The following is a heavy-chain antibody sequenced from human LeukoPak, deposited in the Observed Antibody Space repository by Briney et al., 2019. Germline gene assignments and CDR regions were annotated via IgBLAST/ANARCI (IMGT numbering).Heavy chain of an antibody. J-gene: IGHJ4*02. D-gene: IGHD4-17*01. CDR3: ARHVTHYTVTPDY. Sequence: SETLSLTCTVSGGSINTYYWSWIRQPPGKGLEWIGYIYYSGSTNYNPSLKSRVTISVDTSKNQFSLKLSSVTAADTAVYYCARHVTHYTVTPDYWGQGTLVTVSS. V-gene: IGHV4-59*08. CDR2: IYYSGST. CDR1: GGSINTYY.